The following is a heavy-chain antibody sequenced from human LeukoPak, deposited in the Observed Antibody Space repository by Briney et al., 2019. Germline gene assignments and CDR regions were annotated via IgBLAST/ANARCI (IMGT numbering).Heavy chain of an antibody. CDR1: GFTFSRYA. D-gene: IGHD3-10*01. V-gene: IGHV3-23*01. Sequence: PGGALRLSCAASGFTFSRYAMSWVRQAPGKGLEWVSAISGSGGSTYYADSVKGRFTISRDNSKNTLYLQMNSLRAEDTAVYYCANQYYYGSGSPKRRYYFDYWGQGTLVTVSS. J-gene: IGHJ4*02. CDR2: ISGSGGST. CDR3: ANQYYYGSGSPKRRYYFDY.